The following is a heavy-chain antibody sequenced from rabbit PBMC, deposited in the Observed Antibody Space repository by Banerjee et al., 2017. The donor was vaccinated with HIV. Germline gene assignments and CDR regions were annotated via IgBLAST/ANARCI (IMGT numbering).Heavy chain of an antibody. CDR1: GIDFSSYYW. Sequence: QEQLEESGGDLVKPEGSLTLTCKASGIDFSSYYWICWVRQAPGKGLEWIGCIWTGSSSTDYASWVNGRFSISRSTSLNSVDLKMTSLTAADTATYFCARAGNSYPDWLDLWGPGTLVT. CDR3: ARAGNSYPDWLDL. V-gene: IGHV1S43*01. CDR2: IWTGSSST. D-gene: IGHD8-1*01. J-gene: IGHJ6*01.